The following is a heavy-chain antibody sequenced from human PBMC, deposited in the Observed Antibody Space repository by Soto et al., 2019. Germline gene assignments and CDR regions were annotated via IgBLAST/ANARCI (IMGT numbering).Heavy chain of an antibody. CDR1: GYTFTSYG. CDR2: ISTHNGNT. D-gene: IGHD3-22*01. CDR3: ARGPPSYYDSSGYYKHFDY. J-gene: IGHJ4*02. Sequence: QVQLVQSGAEVKKPGASVKVSCKASGYTFTSYGISWVRQAPGQGLEWMGWISTHNGNTKYAQKLQGRVTMTTDTSTSTAYMELRILRSDDTAVYYCARGPPSYYDSSGYYKHFDYWGQGTLVTVSS. V-gene: IGHV1-18*01.